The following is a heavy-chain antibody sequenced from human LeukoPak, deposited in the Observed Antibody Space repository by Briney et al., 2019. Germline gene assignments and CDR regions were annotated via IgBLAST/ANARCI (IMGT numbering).Heavy chain of an antibody. V-gene: IGHV3-30-3*01. CDR2: ISYDGSNK. J-gene: IGHJ4*02. D-gene: IGHD2-2*01. CDR1: GFTFSSYA. CDR3: ARGPSWGDIDY. Sequence: GGSLRLSCAASGFTFSSYAMHWVRQAPGKGLEWVAVISYDGSNKYYADSVKGRFTISRDNSKNTLYLQMNSLRAEDTAAYYCARGPSWGDIDYWGQGTLVTVSS.